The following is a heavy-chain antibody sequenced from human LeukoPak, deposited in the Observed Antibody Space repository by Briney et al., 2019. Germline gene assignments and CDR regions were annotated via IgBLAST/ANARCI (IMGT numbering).Heavy chain of an antibody. D-gene: IGHD4-23*01. CDR1: GGSISSYY. CDR3: ATDYTVGRY. J-gene: IGHJ4*02. CDR2: IYYSGST. V-gene: IGHV4-59*12. Sequence: KPSETLSLTCTVSGGSISSYYWSWIRQPPGKGLEWIGYIYYSGSTNYNPSLKSRVTISVDTSKNQFSLKLSSVTAADTAVYYCATDYTVGRYWGQGTLVTVSS.